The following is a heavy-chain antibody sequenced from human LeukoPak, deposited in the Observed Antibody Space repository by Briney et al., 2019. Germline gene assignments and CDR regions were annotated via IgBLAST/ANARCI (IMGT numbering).Heavy chain of an antibody. J-gene: IGHJ5*02. CDR2: FNPEDGET. CDR3: ATTQMPTVTTGHWFDP. Sequence: ASVTVSCKVSGYTLTELSMHWVRQAPGKGLEWMGGFNPEDGETIYAQKFQGRVTMTEDTSTDTAYMELSSLRSEDTAVYYCATTQMPTVTTGHWFDPWGQGTLVTVSS. CDR1: GYTLTELS. V-gene: IGHV1-24*01. D-gene: IGHD4-17*01.